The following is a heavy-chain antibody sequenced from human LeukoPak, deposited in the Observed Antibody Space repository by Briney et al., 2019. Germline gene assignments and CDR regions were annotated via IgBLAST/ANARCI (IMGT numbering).Heavy chain of an antibody. CDR3: ARSARFGLYYFDY. D-gene: IGHD3-16*01. V-gene: IGHV3-74*01. CDR1: GFTFSSYW. CDR2: VNSDGSST. Sequence: AGGSLRLSCAASGFTFSSYWMHWVRQAPGKGLVWVSRVNSDGSSTSYADSVKGRFTISRDNAKNTLYLQMNSLRAEDTAVYYCARSARFGLYYFDYWGQGTLVTVSS. J-gene: IGHJ4*02.